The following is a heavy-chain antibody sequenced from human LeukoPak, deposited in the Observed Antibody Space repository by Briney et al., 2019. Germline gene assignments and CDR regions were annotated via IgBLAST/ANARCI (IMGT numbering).Heavy chain of an antibody. CDR2: INPDSGGT. J-gene: IGHJ4*02. V-gene: IGHV1-2*02. Sequence: GASVKVSCKASGYTFTGYYMHWVRQAPGQGLEWMGWINPDSGGTNYAQRFQGRVTMTRDTSISTVYMELTGLRSDDTAVYYCARDLIVGATTHRFDFWGQGTLVTVSS. CDR1: GYTFTGYY. D-gene: IGHD1-26*01. CDR3: ARDLIVGATTHRFDF.